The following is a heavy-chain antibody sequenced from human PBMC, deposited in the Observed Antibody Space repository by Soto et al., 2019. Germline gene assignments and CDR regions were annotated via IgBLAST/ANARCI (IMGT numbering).Heavy chain of an antibody. D-gene: IGHD4-17*01. CDR1: GYTFTSYA. Sequence: QVQLVQSGAEVKKPGASVKVSCKASGYTFTSYAMHWVRQAPGQRLEWMGWINAGNGNTKYSQKFQGRVTITRDTSASTAYMELSSLRSEDTAVYYCARDTVRKSAYYYYYMDVWGKGTTVTVSS. CDR3: ARDTVRKSAYYYYYMDV. V-gene: IGHV1-3*01. J-gene: IGHJ6*03. CDR2: INAGNGNT.